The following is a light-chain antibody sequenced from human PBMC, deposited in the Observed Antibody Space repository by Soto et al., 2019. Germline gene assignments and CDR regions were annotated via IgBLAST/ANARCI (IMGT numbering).Light chain of an antibody. V-gene: IGLV2-8*01. Sequence: QSVLTQPPSASGSPGQSVAISCTGTSCDVGGYNYVSWYQQHPGKAPKLMICEVSKRPSGVPDRFSGSKSGNTASLTVSGLQAEDEADYYCSSYAGIHIVFGTGTKVTVL. CDR1: SCDVGGYNY. CDR2: EVS. J-gene: IGLJ1*01. CDR3: SSYAGIHIV.